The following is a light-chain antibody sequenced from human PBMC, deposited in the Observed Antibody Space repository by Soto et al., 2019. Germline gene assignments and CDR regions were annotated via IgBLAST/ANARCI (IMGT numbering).Light chain of an antibody. V-gene: IGLV2-23*01. CDR1: SSDVGSYNR. Sequence: QSVLTQPASVSGSPGQSITISCTGTSSDVGSYNRVSWYQQHPGKAPKLMIYEGTKRPSGVSTRFSGSKSGNTASLTSSGRLAEDEGDYSCCSYTTTYTYVFGTGTKLTVL. J-gene: IGLJ1*01. CDR2: EGT. CDR3: CSYTTTYTYV.